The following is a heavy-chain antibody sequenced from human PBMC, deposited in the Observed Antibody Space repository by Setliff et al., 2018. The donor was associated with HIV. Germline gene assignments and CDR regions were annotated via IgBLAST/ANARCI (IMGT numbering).Heavy chain of an antibody. CDR1: GFTFSSYG. Sequence: PGGSLRLSCAASGFTFSSYGMHWVRQAPGKGLEWVAFIRYDGSNKYYADSVKGRFTISRDNSKNTLYLQMNSLRAEDTAVYYCARHRFDFGYYYYYMDVWGKGTTVTVSS. J-gene: IGHJ6*03. V-gene: IGHV3-30*02. CDR3: ARHRFDFGYYYYYMDV. CDR2: IRYDGSNK. D-gene: IGHD5-12*01.